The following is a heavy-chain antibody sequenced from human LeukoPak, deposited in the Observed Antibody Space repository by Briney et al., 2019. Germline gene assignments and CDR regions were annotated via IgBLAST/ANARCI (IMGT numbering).Heavy chain of an antibody. Sequence: SETLSLTCTVSGGSISSYYWSWIRQPPEKGLEWIGYIYYSGSTNYNPSLKSRVTISVDTSKNQFSLKLSSVTTADTAVYYCARDPRVVPAALYNWFDPWGQGTLVTVSS. D-gene: IGHD2-2*01. CDR3: ARDPRVVPAALYNWFDP. V-gene: IGHV4-59*01. J-gene: IGHJ5*02. CDR1: GGSISSYY. CDR2: IYYSGST.